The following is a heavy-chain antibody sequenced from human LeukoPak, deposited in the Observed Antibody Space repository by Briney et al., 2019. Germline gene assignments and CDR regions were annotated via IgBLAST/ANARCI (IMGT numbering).Heavy chain of an antibody. CDR3: AKETSGSYYMRFDP. V-gene: IGHV3-23*01. CDR1: GFTFSGYA. Sequence: GFLRLSCAASGFTFSGYAMSWVRQAPGKGLEWVSAISGSGGSTYYADSVKGRFTISRDNSKNTLYLQMNSLRAEDTAVYYCAKETSGSYYMRFDPWAREPWSPSPQ. CDR2: ISGSGGST. J-gene: IGHJ5*02. D-gene: IGHD1-26*01.